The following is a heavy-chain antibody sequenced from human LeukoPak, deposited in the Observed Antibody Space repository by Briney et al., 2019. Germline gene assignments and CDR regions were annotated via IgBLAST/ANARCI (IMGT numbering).Heavy chain of an antibody. Sequence: PGGSLRLSCAASGLTFNTYPMHWVRQAPGKGLEWVALIQDDGAKTNYADSARGRFTISRDNSRSTVYLQMNSLKPDDTAVYYCATQTITLVVVISPFDYWGQGALVTVSS. CDR3: ATQTITLVVVISPFDY. CDR1: GLTFNTYP. V-gene: IGHV3-30*02. CDR2: IQDDGAKT. J-gene: IGHJ4*02. D-gene: IGHD3-22*01.